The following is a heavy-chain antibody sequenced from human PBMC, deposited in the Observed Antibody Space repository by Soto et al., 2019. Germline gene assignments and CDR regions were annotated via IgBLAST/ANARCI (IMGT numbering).Heavy chain of an antibody. D-gene: IGHD3-3*01. CDR2: ISAYNGNT. CDR1: GYTFTSYG. J-gene: IGHJ5*02. V-gene: IGHV1-18*04. Sequence: ASVKVSCKASGYTFTSYGISWVRQAPGQGLEWMGWISAYNGNTNYAQKLQGRVTMTTDTSTSTAYMELRSLRSDDTAVYYCARVGPYRSLILERNWFDPWGQGTLVTVYS. CDR3: ARVGPYRSLILERNWFDP.